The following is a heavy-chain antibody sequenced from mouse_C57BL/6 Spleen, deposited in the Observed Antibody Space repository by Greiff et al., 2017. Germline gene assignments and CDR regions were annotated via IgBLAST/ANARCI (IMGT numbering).Heavy chain of an antibody. CDR3: TKRLDSSGYWFAY. V-gene: IGHV1-5*01. D-gene: IGHD3-2*02. CDR2: IYPGNSDT. Sequence: EVQLVESGTVLARPGASVKMSCKTSGYTFTSYWMHWVKQRPGQGLEWIGAIYPGNSDTSYNQKFKGKAKLTAVTSASTAYMELSSLTNEDSAVYYCTKRLDSSGYWFAYWGQGTLVTVSA. J-gene: IGHJ3*01. CDR1: GYTFTSYW.